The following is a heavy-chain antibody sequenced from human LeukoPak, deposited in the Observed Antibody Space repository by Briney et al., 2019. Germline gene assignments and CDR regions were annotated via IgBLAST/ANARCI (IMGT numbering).Heavy chain of an antibody. CDR1: GGSFSGYY. CDR2: INHSGST. CDR3: ARTMVRGVINYYYYMDV. D-gene: IGHD3-10*01. V-gene: IGHV4-34*01. J-gene: IGHJ6*03. Sequence: SETLSLTCAVYGGSFSGYYWSWIRQPPGKGLEWIGEINHSGSTNYNPSLKSRVTISVDTSKNQFSLKLSSVTAADTAVYYCARTMVRGVINYYYYMDVWGKGTTVTVSS.